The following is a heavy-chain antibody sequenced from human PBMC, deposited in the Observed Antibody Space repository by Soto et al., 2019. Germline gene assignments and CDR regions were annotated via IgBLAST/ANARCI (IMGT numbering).Heavy chain of an antibody. Sequence: SETLSLTCAVYGGSFSGYYWSWIRQPPGKGLEWIGEINHSGSTNYNPSLKSRVTISVDTSKNQFSLKLSSVTAADTAVYYCARESGRIAGGWFDPWGQGTLVTVSS. CDR1: GGSFSGYY. D-gene: IGHD6-13*01. CDR3: ARESGRIAGGWFDP. V-gene: IGHV4-34*01. J-gene: IGHJ5*02. CDR2: INHSGST.